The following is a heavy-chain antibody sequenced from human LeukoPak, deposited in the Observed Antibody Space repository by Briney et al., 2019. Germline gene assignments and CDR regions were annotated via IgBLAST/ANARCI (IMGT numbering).Heavy chain of an antibody. Sequence: SETLSLTCTVSGGSISSGGYSWSWIRQPPGKGLEWIGYIYHSGSTYYNPSLKSRVTISVDRSKNQFSLKLSSVTAADTAVYYCARGLEGTLTGDWYYFDYWGQGTLVTVSS. D-gene: IGHD7-27*01. J-gene: IGHJ4*02. CDR3: ARGLEGTLTGDWYYFDY. CDR1: GGSISSGGYS. V-gene: IGHV4-30-2*01. CDR2: IYHSGST.